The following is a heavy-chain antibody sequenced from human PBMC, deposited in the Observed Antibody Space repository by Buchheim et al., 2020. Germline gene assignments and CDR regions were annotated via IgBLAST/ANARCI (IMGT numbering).Heavy chain of an antibody. Sequence: QVQLQESGPGLVKPSQTLSLTCTVSGGSISSGGYYWSWIRQHPGKGLEWIGYIYYSGSTYYNPSLKSRVTISVDTSKNQFSLKLSSVTAADTAVYYCARDVGEHCSGGSCYSDYYYYMDVWGKGTT. CDR2: IYYSGST. J-gene: IGHJ6*03. CDR1: GGSISSGGYY. D-gene: IGHD2-15*01. CDR3: ARDVGEHCSGGSCYSDYYYYMDV. V-gene: IGHV4-31*03.